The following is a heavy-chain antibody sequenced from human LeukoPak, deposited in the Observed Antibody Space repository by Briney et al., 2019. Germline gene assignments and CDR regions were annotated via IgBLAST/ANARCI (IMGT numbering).Heavy chain of an antibody. Sequence: GGSLRLSCAASGFTFSDHYMDWVRQAPGKGLEWVGRIRDKARSYTTEYAASVKGRFTISRDESRNSLYLQMNSLKIEDTAVYWCARGPSWTYNYHYGMDVWGQGTTVTVSS. CDR2: IRDKARSYTT. V-gene: IGHV3-72*01. CDR1: GFTFSDHY. J-gene: IGHJ6*02. CDR3: ARGPSWTYNYHYGMDV. D-gene: IGHD3/OR15-3a*01.